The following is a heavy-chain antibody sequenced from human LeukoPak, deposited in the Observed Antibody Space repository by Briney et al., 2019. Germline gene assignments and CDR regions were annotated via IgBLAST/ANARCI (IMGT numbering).Heavy chain of an antibody. V-gene: IGHV4-59*01. J-gene: IGHJ4*02. D-gene: IGHD4-23*01. CDR2: IYYSGST. CDR3: ARSDSGNFPLDY. Sequence: PSETLSLTCTVSGGSIRNYYWSWIRQPPGKGLEWTGYIYYSGSTNYNPSLKSRVAISVDTSKNQFSLKLSSVTAADTAVYYCARSDSGNFPLDYWGQGTLVTVSS. CDR1: GGSIRNYY.